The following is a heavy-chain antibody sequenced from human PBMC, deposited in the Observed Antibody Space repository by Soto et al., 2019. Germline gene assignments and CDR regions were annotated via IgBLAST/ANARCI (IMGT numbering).Heavy chain of an antibody. J-gene: IGHJ4*02. CDR3: ARGRYGDY. D-gene: IGHD1-1*01. V-gene: IGHV1-18*01. CDR1: GYTFTSYG. Sequence: QVHLVQSGAEVKKPGASVKVSCKGSGYTFTSYGITWVRQAPGQGLEWMGWISAHNGTTDYAQKLQGRVTVTRDTSTSTADMELRSLGSDDTAVYYCARGRYGDYWGQGALVTVSS. CDR2: ISAHNGTT.